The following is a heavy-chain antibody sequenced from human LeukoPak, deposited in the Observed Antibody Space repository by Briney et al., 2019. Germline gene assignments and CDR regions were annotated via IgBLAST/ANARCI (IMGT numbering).Heavy chain of an antibody. V-gene: IGHV1-18*04. J-gene: IGHJ4*02. CDR3: ATQWEPHDINFDY. Sequence: GASVKVSCKASGYTFTSYHLHWVRQAPGQGLEWIGWISAYNGNTNYAQKLQGRVTMTTDTSTSTAYMELRSLRSDDTAVYYCATQWEPHDINFDYWGQGTLVTVSS. D-gene: IGHD1-26*01. CDR1: GYTFTSYH. CDR2: ISAYNGNT.